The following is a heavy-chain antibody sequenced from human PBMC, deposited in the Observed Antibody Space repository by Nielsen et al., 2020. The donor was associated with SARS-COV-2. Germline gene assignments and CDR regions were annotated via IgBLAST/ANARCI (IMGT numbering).Heavy chain of an antibody. CDR2: ISSSSSYI. CDR1: GFTFSSYS. J-gene: IGHJ3*02. D-gene: IGHD1-26*01. Sequence: GESLKISCAASGFTFSSYSMNWVRQAPGKGLEWVSSISSSSSYIYYADSVKGRFTISRHNSKNTLYLQMNSLRAEDTAVYYCARISVVGATLDAFDIWGQGTMVTVSS. V-gene: IGHV3-21*04. CDR3: ARISVVGATLDAFDI.